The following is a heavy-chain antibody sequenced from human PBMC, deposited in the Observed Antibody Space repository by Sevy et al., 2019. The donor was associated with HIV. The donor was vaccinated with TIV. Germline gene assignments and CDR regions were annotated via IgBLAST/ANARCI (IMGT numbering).Heavy chain of an antibody. J-gene: IGHJ4*02. CDR2: ISYDGRKNK. Sequence: GGSLRLSCAASGFTFSDYSMHWVRQAPGKGLEWVAIISYDGRKNKYNVDSVKGRFTISRDNSKNTLFLQMNGLRAEDSAIYYCARDRGEILRSAFDYWGQGTLVTVSS. CDR1: GFTFSDYS. V-gene: IGHV3-30*14. D-gene: IGHD3-16*01. CDR3: ARDRGEILRSAFDY.